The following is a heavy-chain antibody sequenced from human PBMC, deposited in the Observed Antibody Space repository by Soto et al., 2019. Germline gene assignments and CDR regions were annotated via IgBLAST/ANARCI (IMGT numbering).Heavy chain of an antibody. V-gene: IGHV3-53*01. D-gene: IGHD4-17*01. CDR1: GFTVTNKY. CDR2: IYSGGST. J-gene: IGHJ2*01. CDR3: ARVAYGDYGWYFDL. Sequence: EVQLVESGGGLIQPGGSLRLSCAASGFTVTNKYMTWVRQAPGKGLEWVSVIYSGGSTSYADSVKGRFTISRDNSXNILYLQMNSLRAEDTAVYYCARVAYGDYGWYFDLWGRGTLVTVSS.